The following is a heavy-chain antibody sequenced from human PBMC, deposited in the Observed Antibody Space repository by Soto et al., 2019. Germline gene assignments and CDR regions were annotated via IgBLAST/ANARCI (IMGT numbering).Heavy chain of an antibody. V-gene: IGHV4-39*01. CDR3: ASRTYYYDVDY. Sequence: PSETLSLTCTVSGGSVSSSSYSWGWIRQSPGKGLEWIGTIYSSENTYYNPSLLSRVTISVDTSKNEFSLRLGSVTAADTAVYYCASRTYYYDVDYWGQGTLVTVSS. CDR1: GGSVSSSSYS. J-gene: IGHJ4*02. CDR2: IYSSENT. D-gene: IGHD3-22*01.